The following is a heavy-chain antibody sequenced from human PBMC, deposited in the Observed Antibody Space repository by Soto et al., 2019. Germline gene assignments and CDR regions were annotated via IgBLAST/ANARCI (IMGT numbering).Heavy chain of an antibody. V-gene: IGHV3-21*02. CDR2: INGRSNYK. D-gene: IGHD1-26*01. CDR3: VREDGLVGSNSAFDY. Sequence: EVQVVDSGGGLVKPGGSLRLSCATSGFSFSTYNMNWVRQAPGKGLEWVSSINGRSNYKYYTDSVKGRFATSRDNPKNSLYLQMDSLRVEDTAVYYCVREDGLVGSNSAFDYWGQGTLVTVSS. CDR1: GFSFSTYN. J-gene: IGHJ4*02.